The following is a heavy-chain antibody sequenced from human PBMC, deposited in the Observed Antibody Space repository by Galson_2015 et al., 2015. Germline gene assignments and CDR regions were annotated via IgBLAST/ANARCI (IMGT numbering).Heavy chain of an antibody. CDR1: GFTFSSYG. V-gene: IGHV3-33*01. J-gene: IGHJ3*02. D-gene: IGHD6-19*01. Sequence: SLRLSCAASGFTFSSYGMHWVRQAPGKGLEWVAAIWYDGSNKYYADSVKGGFTISRDNSKNTLYLQMNSLRAEDTAVYYCARDIAVAVFYAFDIWGQGTMVTVSS. CDR2: IWYDGSNK. CDR3: ARDIAVAVFYAFDI.